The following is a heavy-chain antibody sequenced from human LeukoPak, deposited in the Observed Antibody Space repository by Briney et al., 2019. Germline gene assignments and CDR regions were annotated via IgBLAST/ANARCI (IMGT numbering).Heavy chain of an antibody. V-gene: IGHV5-51*01. CDR3: GRAKLKYYDFWSGYPNWFDP. Sequence: GESLQISCQGSGYRFTSYWIGWVRQLPGKGLEWMGIIYPGDSDTRYRPSFQGQVTISADKSISTAYLQWSSLKASDTAMYYCGRAKLKYYDFWSGYPNWFDPWGQGTLVTDSS. J-gene: IGHJ5*02. D-gene: IGHD3-3*01. CDR2: IYPGDSDT. CDR1: GYRFTSYW.